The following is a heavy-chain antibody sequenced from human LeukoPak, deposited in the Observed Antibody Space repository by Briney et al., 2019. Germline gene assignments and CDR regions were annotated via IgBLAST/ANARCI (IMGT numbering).Heavy chain of an antibody. D-gene: IGHD3-22*01. CDR1: GLTFSTYG. J-gene: IGHJ4*02. CDR3: ATAAYDSSESYYFDY. V-gene: IGHV3-30*03. Sequence: PGRSLRLSCAASGLTFSTYGMHWVRQAPGKGLEWVAVISYDGSNKYYADSVKGRFTISRDNSKNTLYLQMNSLRAEDTAVYYCATAAYDSSESYYFDYWGQGTLVTVSS. CDR2: ISYDGSNK.